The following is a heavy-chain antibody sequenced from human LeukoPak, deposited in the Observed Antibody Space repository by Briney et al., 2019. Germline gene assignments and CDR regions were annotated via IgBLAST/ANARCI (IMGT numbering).Heavy chain of an antibody. J-gene: IGHJ4*02. CDR3: AKDDTDDYGGIDY. CDR1: GFTFSSYG. D-gene: IGHD4-23*01. V-gene: IGHV3-33*06. CDR2: IWYDGNNK. Sequence: PGRSLRLSCAASGFTFSSYGMHWVRQAPGKGLEWVAVIWYDGNNKYYADSVKGRFTISRDNSKNTLYLQMNSLRAGDTAVYYCAKDDTDDYGGIDYWGQGTLVTVSS.